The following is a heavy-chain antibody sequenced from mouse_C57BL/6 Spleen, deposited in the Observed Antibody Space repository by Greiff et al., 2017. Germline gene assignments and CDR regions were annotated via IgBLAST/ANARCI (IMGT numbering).Heavy chain of an antibody. CDR2: IDPSDSET. V-gene: IGHV1-52*01. D-gene: IGHD2-2*01. CDR3: AGEIYYGYY. Sequence: QVQLQQPGAELVRPGSSVKLSCKASGYTFTSYWMHWVKQRPIQGLEWIGNIDPSDSETHYNQKFKDKATLTVDKSSSTAYMQRSSLTSEDSAVYYCAGEIYYGYYWGQGTTLTVSS. J-gene: IGHJ2*01. CDR1: GYTFTSYW.